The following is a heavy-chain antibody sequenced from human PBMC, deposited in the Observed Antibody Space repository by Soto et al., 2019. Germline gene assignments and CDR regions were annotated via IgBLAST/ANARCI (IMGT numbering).Heavy chain of an antibody. J-gene: IGHJ4*02. V-gene: IGHV4-4*02. Sequence: TSETLSLTCAVSGGSISSSNWWSWVRQPPGKGLEWIGEIYHSGSTNYNPSLKSRVTISVDKSKNQFSLKLSSVTAADTAVYYCARSEMVATSFDYWGQGTLVTVSS. D-gene: IGHD5-12*01. CDR2: IYHSGST. CDR1: GGSISSSNW. CDR3: ARSEMVATSFDY.